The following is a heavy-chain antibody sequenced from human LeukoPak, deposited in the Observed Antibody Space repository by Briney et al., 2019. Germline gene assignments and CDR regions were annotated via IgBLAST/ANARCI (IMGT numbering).Heavy chain of an antibody. J-gene: IGHJ4*02. D-gene: IGHD5-24*01. CDR3: ARGGDAYRARGLDH. V-gene: IGHV3-74*01. CDR1: GFTFSSYW. Sequence: PGGSLRLSCAASGFTFSSYWMHWVRQAPGKGLVWVSPINGDGSSTRYPDSVKGRFTISRDNAKNTLYLQMNSLGAEDTAVYYCARGGDAYRARGLDHWGQGTLVTVSS. CDR2: INGDGSST.